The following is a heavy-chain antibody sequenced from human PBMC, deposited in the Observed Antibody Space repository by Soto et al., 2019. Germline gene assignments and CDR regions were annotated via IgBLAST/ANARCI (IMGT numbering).Heavy chain of an antibody. J-gene: IGHJ4*02. V-gene: IGHV1-69*01. CDR2: IIPIFGTA. Sequence: QVQLVQSGAEVRKPGSSVRVSCKASGGSFNRHTISWVRQAPGQGLEWMGGIIPIFGTANHAQTFQGRVTIIADESTSIVYMELSSLRSDDTAIYYCARGWGYDSTDYYYAYWGQGTLVIVSS. CDR3: ARGWGYDSTDYYYAY. D-gene: IGHD3-22*01. CDR1: GGSFNRHT.